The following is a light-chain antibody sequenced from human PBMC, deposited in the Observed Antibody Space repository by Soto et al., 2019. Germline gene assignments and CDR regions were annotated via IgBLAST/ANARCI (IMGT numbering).Light chain of an antibody. J-gene: IGKJ2*01. CDR1: QSVSSY. CDR3: QQRSNWPRT. Sequence: EIVLTQSPATLSLSPGERATLSCRASQSVSSYLAWYQQKPGQAPRLLIYDASNRATDIPARFSGSGSGTDFTLTIYSLETEDFAVYYCQQRSNWPRTFGQGTKVDIK. CDR2: DAS. V-gene: IGKV3-11*01.